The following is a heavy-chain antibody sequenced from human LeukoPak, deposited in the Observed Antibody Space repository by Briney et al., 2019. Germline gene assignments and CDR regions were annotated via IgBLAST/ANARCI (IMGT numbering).Heavy chain of an antibody. Sequence: GGSLRLSCAASGFSFSSYRMHWVRKAPDKGLEWISCISSSSTSIYYADSVKGRFTISRDNAKNSLYLQMNSLRAEDTAVYYCATYRQVLLPFESWGQGTLVTVSS. CDR1: GFSFSSYR. V-gene: IGHV3-48*01. D-gene: IGHD2-8*02. J-gene: IGHJ4*02. CDR2: ISSSSTSI. CDR3: ATYRQVLLPFES.